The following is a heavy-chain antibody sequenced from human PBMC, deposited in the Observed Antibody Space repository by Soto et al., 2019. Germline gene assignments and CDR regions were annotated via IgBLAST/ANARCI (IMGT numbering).Heavy chain of an antibody. CDR3: SRGATSSGWFRVPPVFDY. CDR2: INHSGST. D-gene: IGHD6-19*01. Sequence: SETLSLTCAVYGGSFSGYYWSWIRQPPGKGLEWIGEINHSGSTNYNPSLKSRVTISVDTSKNQFSLKLSSVTAADTAVYYCSRGATSSGWFRVPPVFDYWGQGALVTVSS. J-gene: IGHJ4*02. V-gene: IGHV4-34*01. CDR1: GGSFSGYY.